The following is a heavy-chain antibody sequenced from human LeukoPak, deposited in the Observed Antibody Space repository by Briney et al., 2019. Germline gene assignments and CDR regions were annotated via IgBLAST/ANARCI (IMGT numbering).Heavy chain of an antibody. J-gene: IGHJ6*03. V-gene: IGHV1-69*05. CDR2: IIPIFGTA. Sequence: GSSVKVSCKASGGTFSSYAISWVRQAPGQGLEWMGAIIPIFGTANYAQKFQGRVTITTDESTSTAYMELSSLRSEDTAVYYCARGSVPYSSSWYYYYMGVWGKGTTVTVSS. CDR1: GGTFSSYA. CDR3: ARGSVPYSSSWYYYYMGV. D-gene: IGHD6-13*01.